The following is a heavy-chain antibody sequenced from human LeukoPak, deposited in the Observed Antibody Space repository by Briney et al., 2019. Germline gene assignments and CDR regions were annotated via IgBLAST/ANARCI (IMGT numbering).Heavy chain of an antibody. CDR2: IYYSGST. V-gene: IGHV4-59*13. CDR3: ARSDQQLWSLKYYFDD. Sequence: SETLSLTCTVSGGSISSYYWSWIRQPPGKGLEWIGYIYYSGSTNYNPSLKSRVTISVDTSKNQFSLKLSSVTAADTAVYYCARSDQQLWSLKYYFDDWGQGSLVTVS. CDR1: GGSISSYY. J-gene: IGHJ4*02. D-gene: IGHD5-18*01.